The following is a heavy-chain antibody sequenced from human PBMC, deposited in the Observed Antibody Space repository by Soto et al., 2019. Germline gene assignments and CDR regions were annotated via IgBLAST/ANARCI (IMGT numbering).Heavy chain of an antibody. CDR1: GFTFSSYG. J-gene: IGHJ6*02. V-gene: IGHV3-30*03. Sequence: GGSLRLSCAASGFTFSSYGMHWVRQAPGKGLEWVAVISYDGSNKYYADSVKGRFTISRDNSKNTLYLQMNSLRAEDTAVYYCAMIDIFIAAAGHYGMDVWGQGTTVTVSS. CDR3: AMIDIFIAAAGHYGMDV. D-gene: IGHD6-13*01. CDR2: ISYDGSNK.